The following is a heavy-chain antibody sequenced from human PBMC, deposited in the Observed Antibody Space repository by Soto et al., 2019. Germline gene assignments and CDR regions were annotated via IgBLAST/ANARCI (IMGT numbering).Heavy chain of an antibody. CDR3: ARSQGSSTSLEIYYYYYYGMDV. Sequence: QVQLVQSGAEVKKPGSSVKVSCKASGGTFXSYAISWVRQAPGQGLEWMGGIIPISDTTNYAQKFQGRVTITADESTSTAYMELSSLRSEDTAVYYCARSQGSSTSLEIYYYYYYGMDVWGQGTTVTVSS. J-gene: IGHJ6*02. CDR1: GGTFXSYA. V-gene: IGHV1-69*01. D-gene: IGHD2-2*01. CDR2: IIPISDTT.